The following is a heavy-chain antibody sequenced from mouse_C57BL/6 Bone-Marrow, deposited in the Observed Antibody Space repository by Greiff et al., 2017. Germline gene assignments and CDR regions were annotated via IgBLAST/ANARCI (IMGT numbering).Heavy chain of an antibody. CDR1: GYTFTSYW. J-gene: IGHJ1*03. CDR2: IDPSDSYT. Sequence: VQLQQPGAELVRPGTSVKLSCKASGYTFTSYWMHWVKQRPGQGLEWIGVIDPSDSYTNYNQKFKGKATLTVDTSSSTAYMQLSSLTSEDSAVYYCARWGYYYGSSRGYWYFDVWGTGTTVTVSS. V-gene: IGHV1-59*01. D-gene: IGHD1-1*01. CDR3: ARWGYYYGSSRGYWYFDV.